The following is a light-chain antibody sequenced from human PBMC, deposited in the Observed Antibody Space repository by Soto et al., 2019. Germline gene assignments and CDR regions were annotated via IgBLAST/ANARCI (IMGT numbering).Light chain of an antibody. Sequence: QSVLTQPAAVSGSPGQSITISCTGTSSDVGGYNYVSWYQQHPGKAPKLMVYEVSNRPSGVSYRFSGSKSGNTASLTISGLQAEDEADYYCSSYTTRSSSVFGPGTKVTVL. J-gene: IGLJ1*01. CDR3: SSYTTRSSSV. V-gene: IGLV2-14*01. CDR2: EVS. CDR1: SSDVGGYNY.